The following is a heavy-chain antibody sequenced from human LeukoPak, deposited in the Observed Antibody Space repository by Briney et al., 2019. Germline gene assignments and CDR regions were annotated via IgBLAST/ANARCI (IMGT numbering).Heavy chain of an antibody. CDR1: GFTSSSYA. V-gene: IGHV3-23*01. J-gene: IGHJ6*02. CDR2: ISGSGGST. CDR3: AKGMVRGGYYYYGMDD. Sequence: GGSLRLSCAASGFTSSSYAMSWVRQAPGKGLEWVSAISGSGGSTYYADSVKGRFTISRDNSKNTLYLQMNSLRAEDTAVYYCAKGMVRGGYYYYGMDDWGQGTTVTVSS. D-gene: IGHD3-10*01.